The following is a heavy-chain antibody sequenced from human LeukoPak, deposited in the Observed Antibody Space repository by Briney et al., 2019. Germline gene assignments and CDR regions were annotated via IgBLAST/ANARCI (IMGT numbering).Heavy chain of an antibody. CDR3: ARLSIAARPVDY. Sequence: PSETLPLTCTVSGGSISSGGYYWSWIRQHPGKGLEWIGYIYYSGSTYYYPSLKSRVTISVDTSKNQFSLKLSSVTAADTAVYYCARLSIAARPVDYWGQGTLVTVSS. J-gene: IGHJ4*02. CDR2: IYYSGST. D-gene: IGHD6-6*01. V-gene: IGHV4-31*03. CDR1: GGSISSGGYY.